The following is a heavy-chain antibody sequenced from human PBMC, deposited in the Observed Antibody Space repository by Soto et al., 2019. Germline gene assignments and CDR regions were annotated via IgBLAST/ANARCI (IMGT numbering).Heavy chain of an antibody. V-gene: IGHV1-3*01. J-gene: IGHJ5*02. CDR3: ARGVAGPLHWFDP. Sequence: ASVKVSCKASGYTYTSYAMYWVRQAPGQRLEWMGWINAGNGNTKYSQKFQGRVTITRDTSASTAYMELSSLRSEDTAVYYCARGVAGPLHWFDPWGQGTLVTVSS. CDR1: GYTYTSYA. D-gene: IGHD6-19*01. CDR2: INAGNGNT.